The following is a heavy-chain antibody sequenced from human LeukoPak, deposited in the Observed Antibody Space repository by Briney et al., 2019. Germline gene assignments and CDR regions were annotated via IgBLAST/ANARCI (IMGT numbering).Heavy chain of an antibody. Sequence: GGSLRLSCAASGFIFSSYSMNWVRQAPGKGLEWVSVITGSGGNTYYADSVKGRFTISKDNSKNTVYLQMSSLRVDDTAVYYCAKAASSSWPSYYYGMDVWGQGTTVAVSS. D-gene: IGHD6-13*01. V-gene: IGHV3-23*01. CDR3: AKAASSSWPSYYYGMDV. J-gene: IGHJ6*02. CDR2: ITGSGGNT. CDR1: GFIFSSYS.